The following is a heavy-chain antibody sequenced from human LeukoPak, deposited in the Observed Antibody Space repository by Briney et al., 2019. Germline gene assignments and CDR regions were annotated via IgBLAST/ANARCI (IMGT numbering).Heavy chain of an antibody. J-gene: IGHJ6*02. V-gene: IGHV4-34*01. D-gene: IGHD6-13*01. CDR2: VNHGGTT. Sequence: SETLSLTCALYGGSFSGYYWSWIRQPPGKGLEWIGDVNHGGTTNYNPSLKSRVTISVDTSKNQFSLKLSSVTAADTAVYYCARLRRIAAAGLYHYGMDVWDQGTTVTVSS. CDR3: ARLRRIAAAGLYHYGMDV. CDR1: GGSFSGYY.